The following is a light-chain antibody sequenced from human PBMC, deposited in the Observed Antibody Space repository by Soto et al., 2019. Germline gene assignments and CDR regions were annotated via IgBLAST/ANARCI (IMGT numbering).Light chain of an antibody. CDR3: QQYHSYSYT. J-gene: IGKJ2*01. V-gene: IGKV1-5*03. CDR2: KAS. Sequence: DMQMTQSPSPLSASVGDRVTITCRASQSVSSWLAWYQQKPGKAPNLLIFKASNLENEVPSRFSGSGSGTEFTLTISSLQPDDFATYYCQQYHSYSYTFGQGTKLEI. CDR1: QSVSSW.